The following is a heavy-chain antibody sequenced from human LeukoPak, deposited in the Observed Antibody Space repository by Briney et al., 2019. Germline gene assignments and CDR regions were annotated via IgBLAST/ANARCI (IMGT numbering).Heavy chain of an antibody. J-gene: IGHJ2*01. Sequence: PSETLSLTCTVSGGSTSSYSWSWIRQPAGKGLEWIGRIYSSGTTNYNPSLRSRVTMSVDTSKNQFSLNLNSVTAADTAVYYCARDTDDWYFDLWGRGTLVTVSS. CDR3: ARDTDDWYFDL. CDR1: GGSTSSYS. V-gene: IGHV4-4*07. D-gene: IGHD4-17*01. CDR2: IYSSGTT.